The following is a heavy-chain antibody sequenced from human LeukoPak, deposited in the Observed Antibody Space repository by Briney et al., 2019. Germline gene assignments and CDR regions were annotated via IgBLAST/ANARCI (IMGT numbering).Heavy chain of an antibody. V-gene: IGHV1-2*02. Sequence: GASVKVSCKASGYTFTGYYMHWVRQAPGQGLEWMGWINPNSGGTNYAQKFQGRVTMTRDTSISTAYMELSRLRSDDTAVYYCASPSTYHAHAFDIWGQGTMVTVSS. CDR1: GYTFTGYY. J-gene: IGHJ3*02. D-gene: IGHD2-2*01. CDR3: ASPSTYHAHAFDI. CDR2: INPNSGGT.